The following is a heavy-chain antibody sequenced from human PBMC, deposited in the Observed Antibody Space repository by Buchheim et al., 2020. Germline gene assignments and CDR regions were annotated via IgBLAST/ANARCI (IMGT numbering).Heavy chain of an antibody. CDR3: ARDLYSSSWSGDFDY. D-gene: IGHD6-13*01. CDR2: IKQDGSEK. J-gene: IGHJ4*02. V-gene: IGHV3-7*01. CDR1: GFTFSSYW. Sequence: EVQLVESGGGLVQPGGSLRLSCAASGFTFSSYWMSWVRQAPGKGLEWVANIKQDGSEKYYVDSVKGRFTISRDKAKNSLYLQMNSLRAEDTAVYYCARDLYSSSWSGDFDYWGQGTL.